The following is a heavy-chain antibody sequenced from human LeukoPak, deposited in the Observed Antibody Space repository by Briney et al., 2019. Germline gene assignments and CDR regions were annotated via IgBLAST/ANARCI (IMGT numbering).Heavy chain of an antibody. V-gene: IGHV4-61*08. D-gene: IGHD2-15*01. Sequence: SETLSLTCTVSGASVTTSGYYWGCIRQPPGKGLEWIGYIYYSGSTNYHPSLKSRVTISVDTSKNQFSLKLSSVTAADTAVYYCARRYCSGGSCYSSFDYWGQGTLVTVSS. CDR1: GASVTTSGYY. CDR2: IYYSGST. CDR3: ARRYCSGGSCYSSFDY. J-gene: IGHJ4*02.